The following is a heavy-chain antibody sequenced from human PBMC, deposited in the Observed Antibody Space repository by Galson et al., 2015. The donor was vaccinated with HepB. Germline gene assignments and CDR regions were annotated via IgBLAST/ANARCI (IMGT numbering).Heavy chain of an antibody. Sequence: SVKVSCKASGYTFTSYGISWVRQAPGQGLEWMAWISAYNGKINYAEKFQGRVTMTTDTSTSTAYMELRSLRSDDTAVYYCARGPWFGELTGILVLQHWGQGTLVTVSS. V-gene: IGHV1-18*01. CDR2: ISAYNGKI. D-gene: IGHD3-10*01. J-gene: IGHJ1*01. CDR1: GYTFTSYG. CDR3: ARGPWFGELTGILVLQH.